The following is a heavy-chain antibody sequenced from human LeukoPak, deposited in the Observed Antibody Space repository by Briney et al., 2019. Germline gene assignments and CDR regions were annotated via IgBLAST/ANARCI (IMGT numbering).Heavy chain of an antibody. Sequence: SETLSLTCTVSGGSISSSSYYWGWIRQPPGKGLEWIGSIYYSGSTYYNPSLKSRVTISVDTSKNQFSLKLSSVTAAETAVYYCASGNDILTGYYGETHAFDIWGQGTMVTVSS. V-gene: IGHV4-39*01. J-gene: IGHJ3*02. CDR3: ASGNDILTGYYGETHAFDI. D-gene: IGHD3-9*01. CDR2: IYYSGST. CDR1: GGSISSSSYY.